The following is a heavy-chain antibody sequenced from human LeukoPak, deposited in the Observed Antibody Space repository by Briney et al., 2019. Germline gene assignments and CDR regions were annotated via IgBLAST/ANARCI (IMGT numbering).Heavy chain of an antibody. V-gene: IGHV1-2*04. D-gene: IGHD2-2*01. CDR3: ARSPPAAKYGMDV. Sequence: ASVKVSCKASGYTFTGYHMHWVRQAPGQGLEWMGWINPNSGGTNYAQKFQGWVTMTRDTSISTAYMELSRLRSDDTAVYYCARSPPAAKYGMDVWGQETTVTVSS. CDR2: INPNSGGT. J-gene: IGHJ6*02. CDR1: GYTFTGYH.